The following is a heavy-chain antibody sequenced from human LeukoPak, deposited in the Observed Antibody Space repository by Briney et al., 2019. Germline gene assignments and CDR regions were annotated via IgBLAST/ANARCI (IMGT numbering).Heavy chain of an antibody. V-gene: IGHV3-23*01. D-gene: IGHD2-2*01. CDR2: ISGSGGST. CDR3: AKDQGIVVVPAAMFAY. CDR1: GFTFSSYA. Sequence: GGSLRLSCAASGFTFSSYAMSWVRQAPGKGLEWVSAISGSGGSTYYADSVKGRFTISRDNSKNTLYLQMNSLRAEDTAVYYCAKDQGIVVVPAAMFAYWGQGTLVTVSS. J-gene: IGHJ4*02.